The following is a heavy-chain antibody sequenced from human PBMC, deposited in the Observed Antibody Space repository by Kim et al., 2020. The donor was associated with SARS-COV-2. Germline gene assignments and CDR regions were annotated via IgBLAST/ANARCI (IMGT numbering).Heavy chain of an antibody. V-gene: IGHV1-3*01. D-gene: IGHD2-15*01. CDR2: NGNT. Sequence: NGNTRYSQKFQGRVTITRDTSASTAYMELSSLRSEDTAVYYCARDVVFDYWGQGTLVTVSS. CDR3: ARDVVFDY. J-gene: IGHJ4*02.